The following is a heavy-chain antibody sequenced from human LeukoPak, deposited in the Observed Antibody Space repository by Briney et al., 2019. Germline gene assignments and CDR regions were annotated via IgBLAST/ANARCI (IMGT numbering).Heavy chain of an antibody. D-gene: IGHD3-10*01. Sequence: GGSLRLSCAASGFTFSSYGVHWVRQAPGKGLEWVAVISYDGSNKYYADSVKGRFTISRDNSKNTLYLQMNSLRAEDTAVYYCAKGRFGELLGYFDYWGQGTLVTVSS. V-gene: IGHV3-30*18. CDR2: ISYDGSNK. J-gene: IGHJ4*02. CDR3: AKGRFGELLGYFDY. CDR1: GFTFSSYG.